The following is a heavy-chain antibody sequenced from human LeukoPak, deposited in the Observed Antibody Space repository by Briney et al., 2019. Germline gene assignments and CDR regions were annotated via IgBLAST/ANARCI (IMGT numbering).Heavy chain of an antibody. J-gene: IGHJ6*03. D-gene: IGHD5-18*01. V-gene: IGHV1-46*03. CDR2: INPSGGST. Sequence: ASVKVSCKASGGTFSNYAISWVRQAPGQGLEWMGIINPSGGSTSYAQKFQGRVTMTRDTSTSTVYMELSSLRSEDTAVYYCASHTDTAMIYYMDVWGKGTTVTVSS. CDR3: ASHTDTAMIYYMDV. CDR1: GGTFSNYA.